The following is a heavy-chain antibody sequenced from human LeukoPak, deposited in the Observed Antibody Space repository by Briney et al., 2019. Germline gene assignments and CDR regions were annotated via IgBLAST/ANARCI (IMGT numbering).Heavy chain of an antibody. J-gene: IGHJ6*03. D-gene: IGHD4-17*01. CDR3: ARERTTVTTDYYYYYYMDV. CDR1: GGTFSSYA. V-gene: IGHV1-69*05. Sequence: GSSVKVSCKASGGTFSSYAIGWVRQAPGQGLEWMGGIIPIFGTANYAQKFQGRVTITTDESTSTAYMELSSLRSEDTAVYYCARERTTVTTDYYYYYYMDVWGKGTTVTVSS. CDR2: IIPIFGTA.